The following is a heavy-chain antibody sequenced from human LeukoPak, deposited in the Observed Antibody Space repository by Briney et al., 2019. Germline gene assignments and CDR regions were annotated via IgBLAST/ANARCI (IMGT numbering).Heavy chain of an antibody. J-gene: IGHJ4*02. CDR3: ATDLSGGYDFDY. CDR2: FDPEDGET. CDR1: GYTLTELS. V-gene: IGHV1-24*01. D-gene: IGHD5-12*01. Sequence: ASVKVSCKVSGYTLTELSMHWVRQAPGKGLEWMGGFDPEDGETTYAQKFQGRVTMTEDTSTDTAYMELSSLRSEDTAVYYCATDLSGGYDFDYWGQGTLVTVSS.